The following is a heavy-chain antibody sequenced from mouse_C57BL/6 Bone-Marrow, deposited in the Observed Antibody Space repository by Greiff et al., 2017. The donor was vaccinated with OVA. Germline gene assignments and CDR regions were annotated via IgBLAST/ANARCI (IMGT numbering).Heavy chain of an antibody. Sequence: EVKLMESGPGLAKPSQTLSLTCSVTGYSITSDYWNWIRKFPGNKLEYMGYISYSGSTYYNPSLKSRISITRDTSKNQYYLQLTSVTTEDTATYYCARSGAVYYGSSSYYFDYWGQGTTLTVSS. CDR2: ISYSGST. V-gene: IGHV3-8*01. CDR1: GYSITSDY. CDR3: ARSGAVYYGSSSYYFDY. D-gene: IGHD1-1*01. J-gene: IGHJ2*01.